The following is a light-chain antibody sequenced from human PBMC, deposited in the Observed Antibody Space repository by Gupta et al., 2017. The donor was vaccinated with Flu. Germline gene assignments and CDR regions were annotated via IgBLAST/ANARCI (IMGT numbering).Light chain of an antibody. CDR3: QVWDTSAWV. Sequence: SYDLTQPLSVPVALGQTATIRCGGDKIEYKNVHWYQQKPGLAPQLVIYRDNSRPSGIPERFSGSNSGNTATLTISRAQAGDEADYYCQVWDTSAWVFGGGTKLTVL. J-gene: IGLJ3*02. V-gene: IGLV3-9*01. CDR1: KIEYKN. CDR2: RDN.